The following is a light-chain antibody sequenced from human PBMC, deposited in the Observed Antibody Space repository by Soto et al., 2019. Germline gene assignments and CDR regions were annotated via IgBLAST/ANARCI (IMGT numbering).Light chain of an antibody. V-gene: IGKV3-15*01. J-gene: IGKJ3*01. CDR1: QSVNSN. Sequence: EIMMTQSPVTLSVSPGERATLSCRASQSVNSNLAWYQQKPGQAPRLLIYGASTRATGIPASFIGNGSGTEFTLTASSLQPEDFAVYYCQQYNNWPFTFGPGTKVEIK. CDR3: QQYNNWPFT. CDR2: GAS.